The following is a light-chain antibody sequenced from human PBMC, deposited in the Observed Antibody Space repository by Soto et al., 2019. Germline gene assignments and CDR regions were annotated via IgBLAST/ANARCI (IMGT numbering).Light chain of an antibody. V-gene: IGLV2-14*01. CDR2: AVS. CDR1: SSDVGGYNY. Sequence: QSALTQPASVSGSPGQSITISCTGTSSDVGGYNYVSWYQQHPGKAPKLMIYAVSNRPSGVSNRFSGSKSGNTASLTISGLQAEDEADYYCSSYTSSSTWVFGGGTTVTVL. CDR3: SSYTSSSTWV. J-gene: IGLJ3*02.